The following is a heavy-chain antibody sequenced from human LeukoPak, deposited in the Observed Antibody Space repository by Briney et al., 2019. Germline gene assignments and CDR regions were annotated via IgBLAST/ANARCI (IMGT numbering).Heavy chain of an antibody. V-gene: IGHV3-30*18. CDR3: AKINYGSGSYSFDY. CDR1: GFTFSSYG. CDR2: ISYDGSNK. Sequence: GGSLRLSCAASGFTFSSYGMHWVRQAPGKGLEWVAVISYDGSNKYYADSVKGRFTISRDNSKNTLYLQMNSLRAEDTAVYYCAKINYGSGSYSFDYWGQGTLATVSS. D-gene: IGHD3-10*01. J-gene: IGHJ4*02.